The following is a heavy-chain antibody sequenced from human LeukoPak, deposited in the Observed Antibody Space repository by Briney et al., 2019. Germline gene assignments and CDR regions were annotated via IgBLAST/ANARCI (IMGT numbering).Heavy chain of an antibody. CDR3: ARGGYCSSISCPFDY. V-gene: IGHV3-23*01. J-gene: IGHJ4*02. CDR2: ISGSGGST. CDR1: GFTFGDYA. Sequence: GGSLRLSCTASGFTFGDYAMSWVRQAPGKGLEWVSTISGSGGSTYYADSVEGRFTISRDNSKNTLYLQVNSLRAEDTALYYCARGGYCSSISCPFDYWGPGTLVTVSS. D-gene: IGHD2-2*01.